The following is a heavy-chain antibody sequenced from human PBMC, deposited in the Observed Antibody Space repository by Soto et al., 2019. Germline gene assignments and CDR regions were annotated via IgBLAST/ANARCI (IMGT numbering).Heavy chain of an antibody. Sequence: GGSLRLSCAASGFTFSSYAMSWVRQAPGKGLEWVSAISGSGGSTYYADSVKGRFTISRDNSKNTLYLQMNSLRAEDTAVYYCAKDPRYCSGGSCYSDDNFDYWGQGTLVTVSS. J-gene: IGHJ4*02. CDR3: AKDPRYCSGGSCYSDDNFDY. CDR2: ISGSGGST. D-gene: IGHD2-15*01. CDR1: GFTFSSYA. V-gene: IGHV3-23*01.